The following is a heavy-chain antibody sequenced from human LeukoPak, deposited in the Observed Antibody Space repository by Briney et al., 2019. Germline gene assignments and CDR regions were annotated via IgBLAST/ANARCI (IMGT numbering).Heavy chain of an antibody. CDR3: ARGRWVGLFYGMDV. CDR2: IYYSGST. D-gene: IGHD4-23*01. V-gene: IGHV4-61*08. CDR1: GGSISSGGYY. Sequence: SETLSLTCAVSGGSISSGGYYWSWIRQPPGKGLEWIGYIYYSGSTNYNPSLKSRVTISVDTSKNQFSLKLSSVTAADTAVYYCARGRWVGLFYGMDVWGQGTTVTVSS. J-gene: IGHJ6*02.